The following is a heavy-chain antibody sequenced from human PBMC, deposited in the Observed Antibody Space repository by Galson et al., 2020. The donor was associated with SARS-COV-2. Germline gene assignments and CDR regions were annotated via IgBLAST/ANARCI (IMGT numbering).Heavy chain of an antibody. V-gene: IGHV3-30-3*01. CDR1: GFTFSSYA. D-gene: IGHD3-16*02. CDR3: ARDPMITFGGVIVKGYYYYGMDV. J-gene: IGHJ6*02. Sequence: TGGSLRLSCAASGFTFSSYAMHWVRQAPGKGLEWVAVISYDGSNKYYADSVKGRFTISRDNSKNTLYLQMNSLRAEDTAVYYCARDPMITFGGVIVKGYYYYGMDVWGQGTTVTASS. CDR2: ISYDGSNK.